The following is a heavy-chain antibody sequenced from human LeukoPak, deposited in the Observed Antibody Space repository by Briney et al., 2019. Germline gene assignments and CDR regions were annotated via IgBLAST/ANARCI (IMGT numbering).Heavy chain of an antibody. Sequence: GGSLRLSCAASGFTFSSYAMSWVRQAPGKGLEWVSGISGSGASTYYADSVKGRFTISRDNSKNKLYLQMNSLRAEDTAVYYCAKSVRYSSNLYDYWGQGTLVTVSS. D-gene: IGHD6-13*01. CDR1: GFTFSSYA. V-gene: IGHV3-23*01. CDR3: AKSVRYSSNLYDY. J-gene: IGHJ4*02. CDR2: ISGSGAST.